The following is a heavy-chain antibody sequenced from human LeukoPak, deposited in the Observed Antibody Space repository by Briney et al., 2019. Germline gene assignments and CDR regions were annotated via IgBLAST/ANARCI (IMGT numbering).Heavy chain of an antibody. CDR2: IYYGGST. D-gene: IGHD2-15*01. V-gene: IGHV4-59*01. J-gene: IGHJ3*02. Sequence: SATLSPTCTVSGGSISSYYASWIRQPPGEGLEWIGYIYYGGSTNYNPSLKSRVTISVDTSKNQFSLKLSSVTAADTAVYYCARADGGSCWGDAFDIWGQGTMVTVSS. CDR3: ARADGGSCWGDAFDI. CDR1: GGSISSYY.